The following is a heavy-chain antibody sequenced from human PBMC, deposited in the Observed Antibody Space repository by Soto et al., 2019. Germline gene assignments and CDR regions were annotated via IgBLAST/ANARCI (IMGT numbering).Heavy chain of an antibody. V-gene: IGHV4-30-2*01. CDR2: IYHSGST. J-gene: IGHJ6*02. CDR1: GGSISSGGYS. D-gene: IGHD2-15*01. Sequence: QLQLQESGSGLVKPSQTLSLTCAVSGGSISSGGYSWSWIRQPPGKGLEWIGYIYHSGSTYYNPSLKSRVTISVDRSKNQFSLKLSAVTAADTAVYYCARGGGGYCSGASCYPSGYYYYYGMDVWGQGTTVTVSS. CDR3: ARGGGGYCSGASCYPSGYYYYYGMDV.